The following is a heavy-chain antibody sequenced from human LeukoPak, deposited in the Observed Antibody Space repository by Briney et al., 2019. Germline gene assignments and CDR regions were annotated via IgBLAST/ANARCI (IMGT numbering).Heavy chain of an antibody. Sequence: APVKVSCKASGYTFTGYYMHWVRQAPGQGLEWMGWISAYNGNTNYAQKLQGRVTMTTDTSTSTAYMELRSLRSDDTAVYYCARLVTMVRGVPNYYYMDVWGKGTTVTVSS. CDR2: ISAYNGNT. V-gene: IGHV1-18*04. CDR1: GYTFTGYY. J-gene: IGHJ6*03. D-gene: IGHD3-10*01. CDR3: ARLVTMVRGVPNYYYMDV.